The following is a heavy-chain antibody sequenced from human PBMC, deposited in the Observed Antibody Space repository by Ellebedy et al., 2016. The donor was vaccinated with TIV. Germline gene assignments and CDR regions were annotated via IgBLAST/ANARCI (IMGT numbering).Heavy chain of an antibody. D-gene: IGHD2-2*02. CDR2: IKQDGSET. J-gene: IGHJ4*02. V-gene: IGHV3-7*01. CDR1: GFTFSNSA. Sequence: PGGSLRLSCAASGFTFSNSAMSWVRQAPGKGLEWVANIKQDGSETYYVDSVKGRFTISRDNAKNSLYLQMNSLRADDTAVYYCARSPYTGYSDLGFDYWGQGSLVTVSS. CDR3: ARSPYTGYSDLGFDY.